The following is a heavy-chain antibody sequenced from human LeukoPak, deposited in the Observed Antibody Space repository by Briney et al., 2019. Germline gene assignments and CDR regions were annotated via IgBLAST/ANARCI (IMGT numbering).Heavy chain of an antibody. V-gene: IGHV3-74*01. CDR3: AREILEPGKTHEY. Sequence: PGGSLRLSCAASGLTFSSYWMHWVRQAPGKGLVWVSRINSDGSSTSYADSVKGRFTVSRDNAKNTLYLQMDSLRAEDTAMYYCAREILEPGKTHEYWGQGTLVTVSS. CDR1: GLTFSSYW. J-gene: IGHJ4*02. D-gene: IGHD1-1*01. CDR2: INSDGSST.